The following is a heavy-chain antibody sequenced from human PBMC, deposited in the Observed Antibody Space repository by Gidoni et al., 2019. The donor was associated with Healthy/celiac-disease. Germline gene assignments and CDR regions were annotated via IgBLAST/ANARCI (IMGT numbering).Heavy chain of an antibody. V-gene: IGHV4-59*01. D-gene: IGHD6-13*01. J-gene: IGHJ4*02. CDR3: AALRYSSDY. Sequence: QVQLQESGPGLVKPPETLSLTCTVSGGSISSYYWSWIRQPPGKGLEWIGYIYYSGSTNYNPSLKSRVTISVDTSKNQFSLKLSSVTAADTAVYYCAALRYSSDYWGQGTLVTVSS. CDR2: IYYSGST. CDR1: GGSISSYY.